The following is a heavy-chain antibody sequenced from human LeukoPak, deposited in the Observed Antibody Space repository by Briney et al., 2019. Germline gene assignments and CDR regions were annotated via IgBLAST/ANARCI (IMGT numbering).Heavy chain of an antibody. CDR1: GFTFSHYN. Sequence: GGSLRLSCAASGFTFSHYNMNWVRQAPGKGLEWVAYISGSSSIIYYADSVKGRFTVSRDNAKSSLYLQMNSLRAEDTAVYYCARDTIVVVPAAISADAFDIWGQGTMVTVSS. D-gene: IGHD2-2*02. CDR2: ISGSSSII. CDR3: ARDTIVVVPAAISADAFDI. V-gene: IGHV3-48*01. J-gene: IGHJ3*02.